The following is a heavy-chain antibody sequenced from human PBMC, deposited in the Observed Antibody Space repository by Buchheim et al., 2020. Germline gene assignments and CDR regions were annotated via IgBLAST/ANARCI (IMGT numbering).Heavy chain of an antibody. J-gene: IGHJ4*02. Sequence: EVQLVESGGGLVQPGGSLRLSCAASGFSFSSYSMNWVRQAPGKGLEWVSYIRSDNSAIYYADSVKGRFTISRDNAENSLSLQMNSLRAEDTAVYYCAREGGLGSGWSIDYWGQGTL. CDR3: AREGGLGSGWSIDY. D-gene: IGHD3-10*01. CDR2: IRSDNSAI. V-gene: IGHV3-48*01. CDR1: GFSFSSYS.